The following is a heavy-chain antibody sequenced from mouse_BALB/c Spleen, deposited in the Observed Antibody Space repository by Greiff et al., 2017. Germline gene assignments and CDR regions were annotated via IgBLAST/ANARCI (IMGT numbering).Heavy chain of an antibody. J-gene: IGHJ2*01. V-gene: IGHV2-9*02. CDR2: IWAGGST. Sequence: QVHVKQSGPGLVAPSQSLSITCTVSGFSLTSYGVHWVRQPPGKGLEWLGVIWAGGSTNYNSALMSRLSISKDNSKSQVFLKMNSLQTDDTAMYYCARFSGYYFDYWGQGTTLTVSS. D-gene: IGHD3-1*01. CDR1: GFSLTSYG. CDR3: ARFSGYYFDY.